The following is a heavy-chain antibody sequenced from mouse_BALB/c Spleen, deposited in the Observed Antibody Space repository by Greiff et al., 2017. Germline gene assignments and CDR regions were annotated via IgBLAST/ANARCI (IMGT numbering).Heavy chain of an antibody. CDR3: VRRSDYAWFAY. D-gene: IGHD2-4*01. V-gene: IGHV10-1*02. CDR2: IRSKSNNYAT. Sequence: EVQLVESGGGLVQPKGSLKLSCAASGFTFNTYAMNWVRQAPGKGLEWVARIRSKSNNYATYYADSVKDRFTSSRDDSQSMLYLQMNNLKTEDTAMYYCVRRSDYAWFAYWGQGTLVTVSA. CDR1: GFTFNTYA. J-gene: IGHJ3*01.